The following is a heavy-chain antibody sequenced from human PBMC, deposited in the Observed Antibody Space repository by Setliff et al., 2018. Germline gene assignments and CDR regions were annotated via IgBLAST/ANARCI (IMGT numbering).Heavy chain of an antibody. Sequence: SETLSLTCTVSGGSFSGYYWGWIRQSPGKGLEWIGSIYYTGSTSYKQSLEGRVTISVDTSKNQFSLKLNSVTAADTAVYYCARHKSNGSGSYPSLYMDVWGKGIMVTVSS. CDR3: ARHKSNGSGSYPSLYMDV. V-gene: IGHV4-39*01. J-gene: IGHJ6*03. CDR2: IYYTGST. CDR1: GGSFSGYY. D-gene: IGHD3-10*01.